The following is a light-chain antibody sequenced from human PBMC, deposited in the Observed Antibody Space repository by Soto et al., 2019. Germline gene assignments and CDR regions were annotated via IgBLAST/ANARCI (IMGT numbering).Light chain of an antibody. CDR2: DAS. Sequence: DIQMTQSPSTLSASVGDRVTITCRASQSIGTSLAWHQQKPGKAPRFLIYDASTLESGVPSRFSGTGSGTDFTLTISSLQPEDFATYYCLQDSNYPRTFGQGTKLEIK. CDR1: QSIGTS. CDR3: LQDSNYPRT. V-gene: IGKV1-5*01. J-gene: IGKJ2*01.